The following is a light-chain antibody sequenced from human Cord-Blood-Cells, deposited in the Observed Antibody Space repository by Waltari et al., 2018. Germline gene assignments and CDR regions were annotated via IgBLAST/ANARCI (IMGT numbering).Light chain of an antibody. J-gene: IGLJ2*01. Sequence: SYELTQPPSVSVSPGQTARITCSGDKLGDKYACWYQQKPGQSPVLVIYQDSTRPSGIPRLFAVSNAGNTATLTIGGTQAMDEADYYCQAWDSSTVVFGGGTKLTVL. CDR1: KLGDKY. V-gene: IGLV3-1*01. CDR3: QAWDSSTVV. CDR2: QDS.